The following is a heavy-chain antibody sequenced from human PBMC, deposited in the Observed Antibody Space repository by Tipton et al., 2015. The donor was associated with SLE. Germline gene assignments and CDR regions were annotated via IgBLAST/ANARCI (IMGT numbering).Heavy chain of an antibody. D-gene: IGHD1-1*01. J-gene: IGHJ4*02. CDR3: ASTNWNFDY. CDR1: GGSISSYY. Sequence: TLSLTCTVSGGSISSYYWSWIRQPPGKGLEWIGYIYYSGSTNHNPSLKSRVTISVDTSKNQFSLKLSSVTAADTAVYYCASTNWNFDYWGQGTLVTVSS. V-gene: IGHV4-59*01. CDR2: IYYSGST.